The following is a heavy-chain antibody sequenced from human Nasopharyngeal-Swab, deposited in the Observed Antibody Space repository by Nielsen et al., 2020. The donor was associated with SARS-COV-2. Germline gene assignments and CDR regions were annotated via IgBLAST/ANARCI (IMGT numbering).Heavy chain of an antibody. J-gene: IGHJ3*02. CDR1: GFSFSTHA. Sequence: GGSLRLSCAASGFSFSTHAMTWIRQAPGKGLEWVSSLGVGGGPTYYADSAKGRFTISSDNSKNTLYLQMNSLRAEDTALYYCVEDGYCTNGVCGFDAFDIWGRGTMVTVSS. CDR2: LGVGGGPT. CDR3: VEDGYCTNGVCGFDAFDI. V-gene: IGHV3-23*01. D-gene: IGHD2-8*01.